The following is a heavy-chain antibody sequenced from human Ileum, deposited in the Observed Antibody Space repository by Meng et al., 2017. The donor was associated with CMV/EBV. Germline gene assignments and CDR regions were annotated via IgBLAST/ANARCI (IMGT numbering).Heavy chain of an antibody. CDR1: GDSIKNYS. CDR3: ARAGARGVPVDL. V-gene: IGHV4-4*07. J-gene: IGHJ4*02. D-gene: IGHD3-10*01. Sequence: QRQRQAPAPRLVMPPATLSLTCTVSGDSIKNYSWTWLRQPAGKGLEWLGRIHYSGGTDDNPSLKSRVTLSIDTSKNQLSLKIYSVTAADTAVYYCARAGARGVPVDLWGQGTLVTVSS. CDR2: IHYSGGT.